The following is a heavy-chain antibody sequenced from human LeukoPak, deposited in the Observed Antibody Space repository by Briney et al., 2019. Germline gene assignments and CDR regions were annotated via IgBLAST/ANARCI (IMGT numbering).Heavy chain of an antibody. V-gene: IGHV3-33*01. CDR1: GFTFSHCG. J-gene: IGHJ4*02. Sequence: GGSLRLSCTTSGFTFSHCGVHWVRRAPGKGLEWVAVIWYDGSNKYYADSVKGRFTISRDNSKNTLYLQMNGLRAEDTAVYYCARDRTHYADYWGQGTLVTVSS. CDR3: ARDRTHYADY. CDR2: IWYDGSNK.